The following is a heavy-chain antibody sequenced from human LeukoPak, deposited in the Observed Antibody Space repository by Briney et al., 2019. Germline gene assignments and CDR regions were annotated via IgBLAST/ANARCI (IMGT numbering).Heavy chain of an antibody. Sequence: GGSLRLSCAASGFVLSRYGMNWVRQAPGKGLEWVSDISSSGSTTYYADSVKGRFTISRDTAKNSLYLHMNSLRAEDTAVYFCARDPGYWSVYYFDFWGLGTLVPVSS. CDR3: ARDPGYWSVYYFDF. CDR1: GFVLSRYG. J-gene: IGHJ4*02. CDR2: ISSSGSTT. V-gene: IGHV3-48*04. D-gene: IGHD2-8*02.